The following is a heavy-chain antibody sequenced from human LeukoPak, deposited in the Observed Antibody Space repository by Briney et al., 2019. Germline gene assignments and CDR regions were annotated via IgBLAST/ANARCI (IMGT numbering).Heavy chain of an antibody. J-gene: IGHJ4*02. CDR2: IKSNADGGTT. Sequence: GSLRLFCAASGFPIHNAWVTLVRQASGKGLELVGRIKSNADGGTTDYASPVKQRFTISRDDSQNTLFLQMNSLKTEDTAVYYCTRGSSGWYFHYWGQGTLVTVSS. CDR1: GFPIHNAW. D-gene: IGHD6-19*01. V-gene: IGHV3-15*01. CDR3: TRGSSGWYFHY.